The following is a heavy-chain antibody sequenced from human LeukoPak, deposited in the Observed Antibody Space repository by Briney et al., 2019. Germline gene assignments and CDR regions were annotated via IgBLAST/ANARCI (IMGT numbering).Heavy chain of an antibody. CDR1: GGSISSSSYY. D-gene: IGHD2-2*01. CDR3: ARQNLVVPAAKSGAFDI. Sequence: SETLSLTCTVSGGSISSSSYYWGWIRQPPGKGLEWIGSIYYSGSTYYNPSLKSRVTLSVDTSKNQFSLKLSSVTAADTAVYYCARQNLVVPAAKSGAFDIWGQGTMVTVSS. CDR2: IYYSGST. J-gene: IGHJ3*02. V-gene: IGHV4-39*01.